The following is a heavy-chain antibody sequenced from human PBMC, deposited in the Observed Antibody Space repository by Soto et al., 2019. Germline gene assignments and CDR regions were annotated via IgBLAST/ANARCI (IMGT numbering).Heavy chain of an antibody. CDR3: ARSMVRGTAFDY. V-gene: IGHV4-34*01. J-gene: IGHJ4*02. D-gene: IGHD3-10*01. CDR1: GGSFSGYY. CDR2: INHSGST. Sequence: PSETLSLTCAVYGGSFSGYYWSLIRQLLGKELEGIGEINHSGSTNYNPSLKSRVTISVDTSKNQFSLKLSSVTAADTAVYYCARSMVRGTAFDYWGQGTLVTVSS.